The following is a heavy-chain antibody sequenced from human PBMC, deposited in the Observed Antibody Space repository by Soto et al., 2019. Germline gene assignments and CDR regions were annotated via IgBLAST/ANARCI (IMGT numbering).Heavy chain of an antibody. J-gene: IGHJ6*02. V-gene: IGHV4-59*08. D-gene: IGHD3-10*01. Sequence: QVQLQESGPGLVKPSETLSLSCTVSGGSISSYHWSWIRQTPGKGLEWIGYVHYSWGSNYNPSLKSRVAISLDTSKSQFALKLTSVTATDTDVYYCARQGFGALHGIVDVWGQGTTVTVSS. CDR3: ARQGFGALHGIVDV. CDR1: GGSISSYH. CDR2: VHYSWGS.